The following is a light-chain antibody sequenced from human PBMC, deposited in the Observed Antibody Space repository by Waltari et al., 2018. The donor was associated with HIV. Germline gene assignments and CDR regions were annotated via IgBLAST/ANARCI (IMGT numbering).Light chain of an antibody. CDR1: GSNIGINS. CDR2: MTN. CDR3: AAWDDSLSGPV. J-gene: IGLJ3*02. Sequence: QSVLTQPPSASGTPGQSVTISCSGSGSNIGINSVYWYQHLPGTTPKLLIYMTNQRPSGVPDRFSGSKSGTSASLAISGLRSGDEADYYCAAWDDSLSGPVFGGGTKVTVL. V-gene: IGLV1-47*01.